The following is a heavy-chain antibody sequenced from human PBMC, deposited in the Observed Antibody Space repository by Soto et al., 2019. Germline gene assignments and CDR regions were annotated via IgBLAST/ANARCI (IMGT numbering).Heavy chain of an antibody. Sequence: GGSLRLSCAASGFTFSSYAMRWVRQAPGKGLEWVSAISGSGDSTYYADSVKGRFTISRDNSKNTLYLQMNSLRDEDTAVYYCARDLGSSWYPEYFQHWGQGTLVTVS. CDR1: GFTFSSYA. J-gene: IGHJ1*01. D-gene: IGHD6-13*01. CDR3: ARDLGSSWYPEYFQH. CDR2: ISGSGDST. V-gene: IGHV3-23*01.